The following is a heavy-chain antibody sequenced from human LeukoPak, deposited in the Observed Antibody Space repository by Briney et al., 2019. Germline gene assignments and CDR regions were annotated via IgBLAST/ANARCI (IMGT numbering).Heavy chain of an antibody. CDR1: GFTSIAYA. CDR2: ITDNGRKT. J-gene: IGHJ4*02. Sequence: PGGSLRLSCVGSGFTSIAYALTWARQAPGKGLEWVSGITDNGRKTYYADSVKGRFSISRDNSKNTLYLQMSDLRAEDTAVYYCAKITMATTPNYWGQGTLVTVSS. CDR3: AKITMATTPNY. D-gene: IGHD3-10*01. V-gene: IGHV3-23*01.